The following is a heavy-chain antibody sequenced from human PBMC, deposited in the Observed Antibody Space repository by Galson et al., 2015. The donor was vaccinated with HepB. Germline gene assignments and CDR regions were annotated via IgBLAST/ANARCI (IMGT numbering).Heavy chain of an antibody. CDR1: GFTFGDYA. CDR3: TRDTYYYDSSVLDAFDI. D-gene: IGHD3-22*01. J-gene: IGHJ3*02. V-gene: IGHV3-49*04. Sequence: SLRLSCAASGFTFGDYAMSWVRQAPGKGLGWVGFIRSKAYGGTTEYAASVKGRFTISRDDSKSIAYLQMNSLKTEDTAVYYCTRDTYYYDSSVLDAFDIWGQGTMVTVSS. CDR2: IRSKAYGGTT.